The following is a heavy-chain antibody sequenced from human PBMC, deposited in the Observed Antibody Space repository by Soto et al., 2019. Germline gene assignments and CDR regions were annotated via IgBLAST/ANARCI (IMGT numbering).Heavy chain of an antibody. V-gene: IGHV4-34*01. Sequence: PSETLSLTCAVYGGSFSGYYWSWIRQPPGKGLEWIGEINHSGSTNYNPSLKSRVTISVDTSKNQFSLKLSSVTAADTAVYYCARGSTIFGVVITIVPYFDYWGQGTLVPVSP. CDR3: ARGSTIFGVVITIVPYFDY. CDR2: INHSGST. D-gene: IGHD3-3*01. CDR1: GGSFSGYY. J-gene: IGHJ4*02.